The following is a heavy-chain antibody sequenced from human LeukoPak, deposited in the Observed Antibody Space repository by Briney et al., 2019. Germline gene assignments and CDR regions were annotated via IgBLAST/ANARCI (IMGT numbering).Heavy chain of an antibody. J-gene: IGHJ6*02. CDR3: ARVGGTNYYYYGMDV. CDR2: IYDSGST. V-gene: IGHV4-59*01. CDR1: GGSISSYY. Sequence: SETLSLTRTVSGGSISSYYWSWIRQPPGKGLEWIGYIYDSGSTNYNPSLKSRVTISVDTSKNQFSLKLSSVTAADTAVYYCARVGGTNYYYYGMDVWGQGTTVTVSS. D-gene: IGHD1-1*01.